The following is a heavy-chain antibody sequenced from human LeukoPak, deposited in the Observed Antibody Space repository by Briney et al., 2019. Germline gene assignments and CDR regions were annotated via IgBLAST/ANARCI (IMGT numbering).Heavy chain of an antibody. J-gene: IGHJ6*02. CDR3: ARVGGTNYYYYGMDV. CDR2: IYDSGST. V-gene: IGHV4-59*01. CDR1: GGSISSYY. Sequence: SETLSLTRTVSGGSISSYYWSWIRQPPGKGLEWIGYIYDSGSTNYNPSLKSRVTISVDTSKNQFSLKLSSVTAADTAVYYCARVGGTNYYYYGMDVWGQGTTVTVSS. D-gene: IGHD1-1*01.